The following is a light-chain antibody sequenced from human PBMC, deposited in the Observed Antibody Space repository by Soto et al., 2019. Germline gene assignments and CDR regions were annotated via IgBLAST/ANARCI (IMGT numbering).Light chain of an antibody. V-gene: IGLV2-14*01. CDR2: EVS. CDR3: SSYTSSSTVV. J-gene: IGLJ2*01. CDR1: SSDVGGYNH. Sequence: QSVLTQPASVSGSPGQSITISCTGTSSDVGGYNHVSWYQHHPGKAPRLIIYEVSNRPSGVSNRFSGSKSGNTASLTISGLQADDEAHYHCSSYTSSSTVVFGGGTKLTVL.